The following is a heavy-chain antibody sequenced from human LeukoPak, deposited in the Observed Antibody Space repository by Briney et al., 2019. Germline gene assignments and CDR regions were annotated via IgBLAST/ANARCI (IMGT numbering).Heavy chain of an antibody. Sequence: GGSLRLSCAASGFTFSSNGMHWVRQAPGKGLEWVGVISYDGSNKYYADSVKGRFTISRDNSKNTLYLQMNSLRAEDTAVYYCAKAHLGYCTNGVCSYFDYWGQGTLVTVSS. CDR2: ISYDGSNK. V-gene: IGHV3-30*18. J-gene: IGHJ4*02. CDR3: AKAHLGYCTNGVCSYFDY. D-gene: IGHD2-8*01. CDR1: GFTFSSNG.